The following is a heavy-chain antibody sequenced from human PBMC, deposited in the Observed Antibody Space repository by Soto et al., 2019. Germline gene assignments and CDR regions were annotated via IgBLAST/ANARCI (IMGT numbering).Heavy chain of an antibody. D-gene: IGHD3-9*01. CDR3: ARHYDIPTGALAYFDF. J-gene: IGHJ4*02. CDR2: ISRSGDAI. Sequence: EVQVLESGGGLVQPGGSLRLSCAASGFTFSIFPMTWVRQAPGRGLEWVSAISRSGDAIYYADSVRGRFTISRDNSKNPLYLQMNSLRAEDTAIYYCARHYDIPTGALAYFDFWGQGSLVTVSS. CDR1: GFTFSIFP. V-gene: IGHV3-23*01.